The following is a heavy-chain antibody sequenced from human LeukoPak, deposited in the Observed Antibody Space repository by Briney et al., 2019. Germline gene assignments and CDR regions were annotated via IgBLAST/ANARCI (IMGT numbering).Heavy chain of an antibody. CDR3: ARRIVGVIDAFDY. D-gene: IGHD1-26*01. Sequence: PSETLSLTCTVSGGSISSSISYWSWIRQPPGTGLEWIATIYYSGSTYYSPSLKSRVTISVDTSKNQFSLKVTSMTAADTAVYYCARRIVGVIDAFDYWGQGALVTVSS. CDR1: GGSISSSISY. CDR2: IYYSGST. V-gene: IGHV4-39*01. J-gene: IGHJ4*02.